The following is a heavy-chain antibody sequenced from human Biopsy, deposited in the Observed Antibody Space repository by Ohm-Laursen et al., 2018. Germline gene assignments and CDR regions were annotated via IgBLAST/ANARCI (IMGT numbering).Heavy chain of an antibody. J-gene: IGHJ6*02. CDR3: ARDSGILNYGNFKYYHYYGMDV. CDR2: ISYTGYT. V-gene: IGHV4-59*11. D-gene: IGHD4-11*01. Sequence: SQTLSLTCTVSGGSFTGHYWSWIRQPPGKGLEWIGHISYTGYTSYNASLKSRVTISVDTSRNHFSLRLSSVTAADTAVYYCARDSGILNYGNFKYYHYYGMDVWGQGTKVTVSS. CDR1: GGSFTGHY.